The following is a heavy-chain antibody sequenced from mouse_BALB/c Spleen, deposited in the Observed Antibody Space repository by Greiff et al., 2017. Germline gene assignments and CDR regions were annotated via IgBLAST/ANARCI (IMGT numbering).Heavy chain of an antibody. CDR3: ASVAGYGNGWFAY. V-gene: IGHV7-3*02. CDR1: GFTFTDYD. D-gene: IGHD2-1*01. Sequence: EVQREESGAGLVQPGGSLRISCATSGFTFTDYDMSWVRQPPGKALEWLGFIRSEANGDTTEYSESVKGRFTISRDNSQSILYLQMNTLRAEDSASYYCASVAGYGNGWFAYWGQGTLVTVSA. CDR2: IRSEANGDTT. J-gene: IGHJ3*01.